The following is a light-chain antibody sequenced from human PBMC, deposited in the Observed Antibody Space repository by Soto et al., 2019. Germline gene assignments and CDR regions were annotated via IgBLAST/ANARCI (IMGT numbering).Light chain of an antibody. CDR3: QQYGSPGVYT. Sequence: EIVLTQSPGTLSLSPGERATLSCRASQSVSSSYLAWYQQKPGQAPRLLIYGASSRATGIPDRFSGSGSGTDFTLTISRLEPEDFAVYYCQQYGSPGVYTFGQGTKLEIK. CDR2: GAS. V-gene: IGKV3-20*01. CDR1: QSVSSSY. J-gene: IGKJ2*01.